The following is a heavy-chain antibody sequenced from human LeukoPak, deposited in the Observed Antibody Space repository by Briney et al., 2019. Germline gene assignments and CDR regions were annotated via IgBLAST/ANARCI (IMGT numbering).Heavy chain of an antibody. CDR1: GFTFSSYW. CDR2: ISSSSSYI. J-gene: IGHJ4*02. V-gene: IGHV3-21*01. D-gene: IGHD6-13*01. Sequence: GGSLRLSCAASGFTFSSYWMSWVRQAPGKGLEWVSSISSSSSYIYYADSVKGRFTISRDNAKNSLYLQMNSLRAEDTAVYYCARDRGSSWYSYWGQGTLVTVSS. CDR3: ARDRGSSWYSY.